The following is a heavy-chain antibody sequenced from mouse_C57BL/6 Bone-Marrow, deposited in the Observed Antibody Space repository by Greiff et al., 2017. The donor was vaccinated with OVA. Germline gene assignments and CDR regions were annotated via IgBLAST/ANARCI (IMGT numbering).Heavy chain of an antibody. V-gene: IGHV14-2*01. Sequence: EVQRVESGAELVKPGASVKLSCTASGFNIKDYYMHWVKQRTEQGLEWIGRIDPEDGETKYAPKFQGKATITADTSSNTAYLQLSSLTSEDTAVYYCAKITTVVDWYFDVWGTGTTVTVSS. J-gene: IGHJ1*03. CDR1: GFNIKDYY. CDR3: AKITTVVDWYFDV. D-gene: IGHD1-1*01. CDR2: IDPEDGET.